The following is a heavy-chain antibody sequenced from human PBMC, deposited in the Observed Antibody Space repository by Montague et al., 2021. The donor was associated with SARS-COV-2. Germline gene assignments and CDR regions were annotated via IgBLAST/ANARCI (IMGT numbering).Heavy chain of an antibody. CDR1: GYSFTTYW. J-gene: IGHJ4*02. Sequence: QSGAEVKKPGESLRISCKGSGYSFTTYWINWVRQMPGKGLEWMGKIDPSDSNTNYSPSFQGHVTNSVDRSISTAYLQWRSLKASDTAMYYCATPDYWGQGTLVTVSS. CDR2: IDPSDSNT. CDR3: ATPDY. V-gene: IGHV5-10-1*01.